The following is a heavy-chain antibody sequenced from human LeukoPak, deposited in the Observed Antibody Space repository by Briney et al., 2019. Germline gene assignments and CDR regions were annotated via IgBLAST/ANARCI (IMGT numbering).Heavy chain of an antibody. J-gene: IGHJ4*02. V-gene: IGHV3-23*01. CDR1: GFTFSSYA. Sequence: GGSLRLSCAASGFTFSSYAMNWVRQAPGKGLEWVSGTGSTGVSTFYADSVKGRFTVSRDNSKNTLYLQMNSLRAEDTAVYYCAKESWVSSSWVTDYWGQGTLVTVSS. D-gene: IGHD6-13*01. CDR3: AKESWVSSSWVTDY. CDR2: TGSTGVST.